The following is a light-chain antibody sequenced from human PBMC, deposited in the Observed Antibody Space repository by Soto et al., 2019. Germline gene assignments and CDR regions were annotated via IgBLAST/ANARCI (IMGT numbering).Light chain of an antibody. CDR2: DVS. J-gene: IGLJ2*01. Sequence: QSALTQPASVSGSPGQSITISCTGTSSDVGGYNYVSWYQQHPGKAPKLMIYDVSHRPLGVSNRFSGSKSGNTASLTISGLQAEDEADYYCSSYTSSSTVVFGGGTKVTVL. CDR1: SSDVGGYNY. CDR3: SSYTSSSTVV. V-gene: IGLV2-14*01.